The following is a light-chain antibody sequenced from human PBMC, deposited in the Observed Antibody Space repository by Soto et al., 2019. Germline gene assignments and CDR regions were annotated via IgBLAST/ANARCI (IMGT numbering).Light chain of an antibody. Sequence: DVVMTQSPLSLPVTLGQPASISCRSSQSLVYSDGNTFLHWFQQRPGQSPRRLIYRVSNRDSGVPEILSWSGSGTDFTLKISRVEAEDVGVYFCMQRTHWPLSFGGGTKVEIK. J-gene: IGKJ4*01. V-gene: IGKV2-30*01. CDR1: QSLVYSDGNTF. CDR2: RVS. CDR3: MQRTHWPLS.